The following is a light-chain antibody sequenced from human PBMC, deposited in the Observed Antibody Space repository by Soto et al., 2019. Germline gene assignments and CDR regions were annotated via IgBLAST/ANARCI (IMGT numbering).Light chain of an antibody. CDR1: SSNIGGNS. J-gene: IGLJ1*01. CDR3: GSWDSSLSAYV. Sequence: QSVMTQPPSVSAAPGQKVTISCSGSSSNIGGNSVSWYHQLPGTAPKLLIYDDNKRPSGIPDRFSGSKSGTSATLGITGFQTGDEADYYCGSWDSSLSAYVFGTGTKLTVL. V-gene: IGLV1-51*01. CDR2: DDN.